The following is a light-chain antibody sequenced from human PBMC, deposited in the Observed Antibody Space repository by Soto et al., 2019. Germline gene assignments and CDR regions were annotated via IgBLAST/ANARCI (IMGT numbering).Light chain of an antibody. CDR1: QNINTY. V-gene: IGKV3-15*01. Sequence: EKVMTQSPATRSMSPGERATLSCRASQNINTYLAWYQQKPGQAPRLLIYGASTRATGIPARFSGSGSGTEFTLTISSLQSEAFAVYYCQQYTNWPSWTFGQGTKVEIK. CDR3: QQYTNWPSWT. CDR2: GAS. J-gene: IGKJ1*01.